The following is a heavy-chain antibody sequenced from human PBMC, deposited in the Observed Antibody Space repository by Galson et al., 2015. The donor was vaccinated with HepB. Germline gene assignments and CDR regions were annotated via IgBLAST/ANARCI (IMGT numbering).Heavy chain of an antibody. CDR3: ARVPTMVRRVPDYYYYYGMDV. D-gene: IGHD3-10*01. J-gene: IGHJ6*02. CDR2: ISSGGSDT. Sequence: SLRLSCAASGFTFGNFAMNWVRQAPGKGLQWVAGISSGGSDTYYEDSMQGRFTVSRDNSENTVYLQMNSLRAEDTAVYYCARVPTMVRRVPDYYYYYGMDVWGHGTTVTVSS. V-gene: IGHV3-23*01. CDR1: GFTFGNFA.